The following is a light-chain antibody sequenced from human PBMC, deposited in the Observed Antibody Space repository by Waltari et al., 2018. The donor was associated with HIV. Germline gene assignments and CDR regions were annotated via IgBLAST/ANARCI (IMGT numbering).Light chain of an antibody. CDR1: STNIGSNI. V-gene: IGLV1-44*01. Sequence: QSVLTQPPSVSGTPGQNVTISCSGSSTNIGSNIVTWYQQLPGAAPKLLIYSNEQRPSGVPDRFSGSKSGTSASLAISGLQSADEADYYCAAWDDSLNGMFGGGTKLTV. CDR2: SNE. J-gene: IGLJ3*02. CDR3: AAWDDSLNGM.